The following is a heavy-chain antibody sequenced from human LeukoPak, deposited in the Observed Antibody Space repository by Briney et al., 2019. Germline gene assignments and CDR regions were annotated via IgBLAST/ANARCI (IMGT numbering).Heavy chain of an antibody. CDR1: GYTFTGYY. CDR2: INPNSGGT. CDR3: ARVLRGVQYYYYMDV. J-gene: IGHJ6*03. D-gene: IGHD1-1*01. Sequence: ASVKVSCKASGYTFTGYYMYWARQAPGQGLEWMGWINPNSGGTNYAQKFQGRVTMTRDTSISTAYMELSRLRSDDTAVYYCARVLRGVQYYYYMDVWGKGTTVTVSS. V-gene: IGHV1-2*02.